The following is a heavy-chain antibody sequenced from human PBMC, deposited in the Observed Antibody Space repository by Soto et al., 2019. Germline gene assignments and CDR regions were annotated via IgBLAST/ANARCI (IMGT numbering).Heavy chain of an antibody. CDR1: GGSISSSSYY. V-gene: IGHV4-39*01. CDR2: IYYSGRT. Sequence: SETLSLTCTVSGGSISSSSYYWGWIRQPPGKGLEWFGSIYYSGRTYYNPSLKGGVTITVNTSKNQFSLKLSSVTAADTAVYYCATLPNWNDVFTDYWGQGTLVTVSS. CDR3: ATLPNWNDVFTDY. J-gene: IGHJ4*02. D-gene: IGHD1-1*01.